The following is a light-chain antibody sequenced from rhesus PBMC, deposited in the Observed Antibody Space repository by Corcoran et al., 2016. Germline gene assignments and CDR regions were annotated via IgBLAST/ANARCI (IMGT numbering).Light chain of an antibody. V-gene: IGKV1-74*01. CDR2: KAS. CDR3: QHSYGTPFT. Sequence: DIQMTQSPSSLSASVGDRVTITCRASENVNNYLHWYQQKPGKAPKPLNYKASTLQSGVPSRLSGSGSGTDFTLTISRLQPEDFATYYCQHSYGTPFTFGPGTKLDIK. CDR1: ENVNNY. J-gene: IGKJ3*01.